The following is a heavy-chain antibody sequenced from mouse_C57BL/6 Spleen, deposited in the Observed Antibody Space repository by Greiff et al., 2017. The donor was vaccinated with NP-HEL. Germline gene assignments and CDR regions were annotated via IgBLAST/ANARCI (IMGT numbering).Heavy chain of an antibody. Sequence: VQLQQPGAELVRPGSSVKLSCKASGYTFTSYWMHWVKQRPIQGLEWIGNIDPSDSETHYNQKFKDKATLTVDKSSSTAYMQLSSLTSEDSAVYYCAREGIYDGYYVDYWGQGTTLTVSS. D-gene: IGHD2-3*01. CDR2: IDPSDSET. J-gene: IGHJ2*01. V-gene: IGHV1-52*01. CDR3: AREGIYDGYYVDY. CDR1: GYTFTSYW.